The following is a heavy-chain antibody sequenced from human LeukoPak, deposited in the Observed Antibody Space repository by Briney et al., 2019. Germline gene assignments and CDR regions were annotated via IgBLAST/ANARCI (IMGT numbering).Heavy chain of an antibody. CDR2: ISGSGGAT. CDR1: GFTFSSFA. J-gene: IGHJ6*03. CDR3: ARAFDTSWDYYYMDV. Sequence: GGPLRLSCAASGFTFSSFALSWVRQAPGKGLEWVSAISGSGGATFYADSVKGRFTIPRDDAKNSLYLQMNSLRAEDTAVYYCARAFDTSWDYYYMDVWGKGTTVTVSS. V-gene: IGHV3-21*06. D-gene: IGHD2-2*01.